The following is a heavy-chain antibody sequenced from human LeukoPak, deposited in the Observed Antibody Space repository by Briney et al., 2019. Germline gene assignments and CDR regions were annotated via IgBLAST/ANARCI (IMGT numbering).Heavy chain of an antibody. CDR2: INPNSGGT. J-gene: IGHJ3*02. D-gene: IGHD3-22*01. V-gene: IGHV1-2*02. CDR3: ARDGYYYDSSGYRPDAFDI. CDR1: GYTFTGYY. Sequence: ASVKVSCKASGYTFTGYYMHWVRQAPGQGLEWMGWINPNSGGTNYAQKFQGRVTMTRDTSISTAYMELSRLRSDDTAVYYCARDGYYYDSSGYRPDAFDIWGQGTMVTVSS.